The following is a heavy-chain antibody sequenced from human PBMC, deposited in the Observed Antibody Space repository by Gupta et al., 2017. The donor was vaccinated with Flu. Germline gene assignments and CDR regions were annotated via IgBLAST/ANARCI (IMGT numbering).Heavy chain of an antibody. V-gene: IGHV1-2*02. Sequence: QVQLVQSGTEVKKPGASVKVSCKASEYTFTDYYIYWVRQAPGQGLEWMGWINPNSGVTKYAQKFQGRVTLTRDTSISTAYMELSRLTSDDTAVFYCARAGASSGWGGLIYYPMDVWGQGTTVNVSS. D-gene: IGHD6-19*01. J-gene: IGHJ6*02. CDR2: INPNSGVT. CDR1: EYTFTDYY. CDR3: ARAGASSGWGGLIYYPMDV.